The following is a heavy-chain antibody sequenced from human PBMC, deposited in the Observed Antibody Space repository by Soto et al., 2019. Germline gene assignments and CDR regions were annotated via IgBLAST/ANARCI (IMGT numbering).Heavy chain of an antibody. CDR3: VKDVGYSYTDAFDI. V-gene: IGHV3-64D*06. CDR2: ISSHGGST. CDR1: GSTLSSYA. J-gene: IGHJ3*02. D-gene: IGHD5-18*01. Sequence: PGGSLRLSCSASGSTLSSYAMHWVRQALGKGLEYVSAISSHGGSTYYADSVKGRFTISRDNSKNTLYLRMSSLRAEDTAVYYCVKDVGYSYTDAFDIWGQGTRVRVSS.